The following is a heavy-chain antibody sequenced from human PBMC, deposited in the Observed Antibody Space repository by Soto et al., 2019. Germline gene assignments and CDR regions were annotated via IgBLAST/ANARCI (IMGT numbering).Heavy chain of an antibody. CDR3: TLHIVVVTSIHNYFNY. D-gene: IGHD2-21*02. J-gene: IGHJ4*02. CDR2: IKSKTDGEAT. V-gene: IGHV3-15*01. Sequence: EVQLVDSGGGLVKSGGSLTLSCAASGFTFTNAWMSWVRQAPGKGLEWVGRIKSKTDGEATDYAAPVKGRFTISRDDSKNTIYLQMNSLQIEDTAVYYCTLHIVVVTSIHNYFNYWGQGTLVTVSS. CDR1: GFTFTNAW.